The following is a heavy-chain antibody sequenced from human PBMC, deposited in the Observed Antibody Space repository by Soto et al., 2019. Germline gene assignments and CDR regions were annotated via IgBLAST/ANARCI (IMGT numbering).Heavy chain of an antibody. D-gene: IGHD5-18*01. Sequence: SETLSLTCTVSGGSISGYCWSWIRQPPGKGLEWIGYIYYSGTTSYNPSLNSRVTMSVDTSKNQFSLKVNSVTAADTAVYYCATMGTPATGLYYFDYWGQGTLVTVSS. CDR2: IYYSGTT. CDR3: ATMGTPATGLYYFDY. J-gene: IGHJ4*02. CDR1: GGSISGYC. V-gene: IGHV4-59*01.